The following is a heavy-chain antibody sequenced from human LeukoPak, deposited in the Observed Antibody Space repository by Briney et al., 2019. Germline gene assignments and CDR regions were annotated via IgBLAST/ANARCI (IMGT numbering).Heavy chain of an antibody. Sequence: GGSLRLSCAASGFTFSSYAMHWVCQAPGKGLEWVAVISYDGSNKYGDSVKGRFTISRDNSKNTLYLQMNSLRAEDTAVYYCALNRGSGWYFHYWGQGTLVTVSS. CDR3: ALNRGSGWYFHY. V-gene: IGHV3-30*04. J-gene: IGHJ4*02. D-gene: IGHD6-19*01. CDR1: GFTFSSYA. CDR2: ISYDGSNK.